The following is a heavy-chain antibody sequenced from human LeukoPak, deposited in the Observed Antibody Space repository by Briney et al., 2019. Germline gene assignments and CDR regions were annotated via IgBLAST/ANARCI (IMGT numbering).Heavy chain of an antibody. CDR2: MNPNSGNT. CDR3: ARGIAAARAPFDP. J-gene: IGHJ5*02. V-gene: IGHV1-8*01. Sequence: ASVKASCKASGYTFTSYDINWVRQATGQGLEWMGWMNPNSGNTGYAQKFQGRVTMTRNTSTSTAYMKLSSLRSEDTAVYYCARGIAAARAPFDPWGQGTLVTVSS. CDR1: GYTFTSYD. D-gene: IGHD6-13*01.